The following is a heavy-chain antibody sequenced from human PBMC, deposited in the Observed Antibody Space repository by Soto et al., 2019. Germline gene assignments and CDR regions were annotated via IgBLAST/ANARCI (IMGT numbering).Heavy chain of an antibody. J-gene: IGHJ1*01. V-gene: IGHV3-30-3*01. CDR1: GFTFSSYA. CDR3: ARGVPAAMSYFQY. D-gene: IGHD2-2*01. Sequence: PEGSVRLSCAASGFTFSSYAMHWVRQAPGKGLEWVAVISYDGSNKYYADSVKGRFTISRDNSKNTLYLQLNSLRAEDTAVYYCARGVPAAMSYFQYWGQGTLVTVSS. CDR2: ISYDGSNK.